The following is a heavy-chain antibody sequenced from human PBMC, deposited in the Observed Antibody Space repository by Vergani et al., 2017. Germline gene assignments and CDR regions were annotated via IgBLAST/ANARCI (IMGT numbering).Heavy chain of an antibody. D-gene: IGHD5-18*01. V-gene: IGHV3-49*04. Sequence: VQLVESGGGLVPPGRSLRLSCAASGFSFGDYPMTWVRQAPGKGLEWVAFIRNKAYGGTTEYAASVKGRFTISRDDSKRLAYLQLSGLKTEDTAVYFCSRGRGYSFGYSDYWGQGTLVTVSS. CDR2: IRNKAYGGTT. CDR3: SRGRGYSFGYSDY. CDR1: GFSFGDYP. J-gene: IGHJ4*02.